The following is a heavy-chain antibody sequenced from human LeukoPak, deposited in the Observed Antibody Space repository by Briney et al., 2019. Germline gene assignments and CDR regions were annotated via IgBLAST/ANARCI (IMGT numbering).Heavy chain of an antibody. CDR2: IYYSGST. J-gene: IGHJ4*02. D-gene: IGHD6-19*01. Sequence: SETLPLTCTVSGGSISSYYWSWIRQPPGKGLEWIGYIYYSGSTNYNPSLKSRVTISVDTSKNQFSLKLSSVTAADTAVYYCARGSSGPPPFDYWGQGTLVTVSS. CDR1: GGSISSYY. V-gene: IGHV4-59*01. CDR3: ARGSSGPPPFDY.